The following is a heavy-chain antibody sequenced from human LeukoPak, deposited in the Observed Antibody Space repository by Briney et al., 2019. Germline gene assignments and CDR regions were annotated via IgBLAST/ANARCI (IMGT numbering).Heavy chain of an antibody. CDR2: IYYSGST. V-gene: IGHV4-59*08. Sequence: SETLSLTCTVSGGSISSYYWSWIRQPPGKGLEWIGYIYYSGSTNYNPSLKSRVTISVDASKNQFSLKLSSVTAADTAVYYCARHKGYCSSTSLACQLDYWGQGTLVTVSS. CDR3: ARHKGYCSSTSLACQLDY. D-gene: IGHD2-2*01. J-gene: IGHJ4*02. CDR1: GGSISSYY.